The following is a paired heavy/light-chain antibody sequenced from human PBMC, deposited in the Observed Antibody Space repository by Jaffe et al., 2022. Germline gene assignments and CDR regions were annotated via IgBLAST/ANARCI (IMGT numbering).Light chain of an antibody. V-gene: IGKV1-33*01. CDR3: QQYDNLPTRT. J-gene: IGKJ4*01. CDR1: QDISNY. CDR2: DAS. Sequence: DIQMTQSPSSLSASVGDRVTITCQASQDISNYLNWYQQKPGKAPKLLIYDASNLETGVPSRFSGSGSGTDFTFTISSLQPEDIATYYCQQYDNLPTRTFGGGTKVEIK.
Heavy chain of an antibody. CDR3: ARENLLYSSSWYGEIPEGFDY. J-gene: IGHJ4*02. Sequence: QVQLVQSGSELKKPGASVKVSCKASGYTFTSYAMNWVRQAPGQGLEWMGWINTNTGNPTYAQGFTGRFVFSLDTSVSTAYLQISSLKAEDTAVYYCARENLLYSSSWYGEIPEGFDYWGQGTLVTVSS. CDR1: GYTFTSYA. D-gene: IGHD6-13*01. V-gene: IGHV7-4-1*02. CDR2: INTNTGNP.